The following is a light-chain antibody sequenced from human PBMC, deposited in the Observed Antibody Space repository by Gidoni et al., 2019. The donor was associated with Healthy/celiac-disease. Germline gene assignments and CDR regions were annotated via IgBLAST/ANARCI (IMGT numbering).Light chain of an antibody. CDR3: QQYGSSPWT. Sequence: EIVLTQSPCTLSLYPVAGATLPCRASPSVSSRYLAWCQQKPGQAPRLVIYGASRRATGIPGTFSGSGSWTDLTLNISRREPEDFAVYYCQQYGSSPWTFGQETKVEIK. J-gene: IGKJ1*01. V-gene: IGKV3-20*01. CDR2: GAS. CDR1: PSVSSRY.